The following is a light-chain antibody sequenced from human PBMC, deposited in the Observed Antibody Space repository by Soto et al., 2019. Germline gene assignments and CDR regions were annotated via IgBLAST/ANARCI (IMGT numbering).Light chain of an antibody. J-gene: IGKJ2*01. V-gene: IGKV3-20*01. CDR3: QQSGSSFYT. CDR2: GAS. CDR1: QSVSSAY. Sequence: EIVVTQSPGTLSLSPGERATLSCRASQSVSSAYLAWYQQIPGQAPRLLIYGASSRATGIPDRFSGSGSEIDFTLTISGLEPDDFAVYYCQQSGSSFYTFGQGTKLEIK.